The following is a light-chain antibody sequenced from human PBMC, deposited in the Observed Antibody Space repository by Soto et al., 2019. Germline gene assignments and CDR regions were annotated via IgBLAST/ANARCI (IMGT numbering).Light chain of an antibody. CDR3: QTWGTGIVV. CDR2: LSSDGSH. CDR1: SGHSTYA. Sequence: QPVLTQSPSASASLGASVKLTCTLRSGHSTYAIAWHQQQPEKGPRYLMKLSSDGSHSKGDGIPDRFSGSSSGAERYLTISSLQSEDEADYYCQTWGTGIVVFGGGTKLTVL. V-gene: IGLV4-69*01. J-gene: IGLJ2*01.